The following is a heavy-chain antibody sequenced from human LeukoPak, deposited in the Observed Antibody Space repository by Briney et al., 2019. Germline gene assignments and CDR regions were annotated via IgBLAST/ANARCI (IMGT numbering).Heavy chain of an antibody. CDR1: VGTFSSYA. J-gene: IGHJ3*02. Sequence: GASVKVSCKASVGTFSSYAISWVRQAPGQGLEWMGRIIPILGIANYAQKFQGRVTITADKSTSTAYMELSSLRSEDTAVYYCARGYSGYADAFDIWGQGTMVTVSS. CDR3: ARGYSGYADAFDI. CDR2: IIPILGIA. D-gene: IGHD5-12*01. V-gene: IGHV1-69*04.